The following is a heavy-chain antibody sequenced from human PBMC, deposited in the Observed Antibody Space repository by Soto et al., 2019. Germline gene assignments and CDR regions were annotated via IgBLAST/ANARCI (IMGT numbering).Heavy chain of an antibody. V-gene: IGHV4-34*01. J-gene: IGHJ6*02. CDR2: INHSGST. CDR3: ARGRYGSGSYLGGYYYYYGMDV. Sequence: SETLSLTCAVYGGSFSGYYWSWIRQPPGKGLEWIGEINHSGSTNYNPSLKSRVTISVDTSKNQFSLKLSSVTAADTAVYYCARGRYGSGSYLGGYYYYYGMDVWGQGTTVTV. D-gene: IGHD3-10*01. CDR1: GGSFSGYY.